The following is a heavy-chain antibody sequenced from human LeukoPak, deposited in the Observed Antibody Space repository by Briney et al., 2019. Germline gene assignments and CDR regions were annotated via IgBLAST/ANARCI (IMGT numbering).Heavy chain of an antibody. CDR2: ISYDETNE. Sequence: GGSLRLSCAASGFSFSSYAMHWVRQAPGKRLEWVAVISYDETNEYYADSVKGRFAISRDNSKSTLYLQMNSLRAEDTAVYYCARGGANDQYDYSGYYTRYFDYWGQGTLVTVSS. V-gene: IGHV3-30*09. J-gene: IGHJ4*02. CDR1: GFSFSSYA. D-gene: IGHD3-22*01. CDR3: ARGGANDQYDYSGYYTRYFDY.